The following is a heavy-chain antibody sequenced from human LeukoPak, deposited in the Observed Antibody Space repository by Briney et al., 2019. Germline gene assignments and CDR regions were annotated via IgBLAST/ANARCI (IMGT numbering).Heavy chain of an antibody. J-gene: IGHJ3*02. CDR3: AREVISLGAFGI. V-gene: IGHV3-48*01. CDR2: ISSSSSTI. CDR1: GFTFSSYS. D-gene: IGHD2-21*01. Sequence: PGRSLRLSCPASGFTFSSYSINWVRQAPGKGLEWVSYISSSSSTIYYADSVKGRFTISRDNAKNSLYLQMNSLRAEDTAVYYCAREVISLGAFGIWGQGTMVTVSS.